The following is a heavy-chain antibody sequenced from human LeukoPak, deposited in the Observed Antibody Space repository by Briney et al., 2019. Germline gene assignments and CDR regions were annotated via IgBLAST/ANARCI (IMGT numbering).Heavy chain of an antibody. CDR2: INHSGST. V-gene: IGHV4-34*01. J-gene: IGHJ3*02. CDR1: GGPFSGYY. CDR3: ARPIAEWELLGRASDI. D-gene: IGHD1-26*01. Sequence: SETLSLICAVYGGPFSGYYWSWIRQPPGKGLEWIGEINHSGSTNYNPSLKSRVAISVDTSKNQFSLKLSSVTAADTAVYYCARPIAEWELLGRASDIWGRGTMVTVSS.